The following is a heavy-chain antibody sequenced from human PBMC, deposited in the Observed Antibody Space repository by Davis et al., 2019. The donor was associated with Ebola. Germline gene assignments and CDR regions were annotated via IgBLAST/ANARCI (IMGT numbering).Heavy chain of an antibody. Sequence: ASVKVSCKASGYTFTSYYMHWVRQAPGQGLEWMGWVNPYSGHTGYVEKFKGRVTVTGDPSISTAYMELSSLTIDDTAVYYCARGYSPKCRGGDCVNDFWGQGTLVTVST. CDR1: GYTFTSYY. V-gene: IGHV1-8*02. CDR3: ARGYSPKCRGGDCVNDF. J-gene: IGHJ4*02. D-gene: IGHD2-21*02. CDR2: VNPYSGHT.